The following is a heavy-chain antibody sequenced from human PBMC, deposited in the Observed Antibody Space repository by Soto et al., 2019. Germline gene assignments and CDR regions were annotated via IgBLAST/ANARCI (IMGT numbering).Heavy chain of an antibody. Sequence: PGGSLRLSCAASGFTFSSYAMSWVRQAPGKGLEWVSAISGSGGSTYYADSVKGRFTISRDNSKNTLYLQMNSLRAEDTAVYYCAKGRGYDYIWGSYRSDACDIWGQGTMVTVSS. J-gene: IGHJ3*02. CDR2: ISGSGGST. CDR3: AKGRGYDYIWGSYRSDACDI. D-gene: IGHD3-16*02. V-gene: IGHV3-23*01. CDR1: GFTFSSYA.